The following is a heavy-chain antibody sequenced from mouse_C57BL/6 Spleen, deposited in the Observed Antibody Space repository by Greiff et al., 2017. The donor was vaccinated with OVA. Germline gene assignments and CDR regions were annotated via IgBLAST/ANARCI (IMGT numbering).Heavy chain of an antibody. D-gene: IGHD2-3*01. V-gene: IGHV1-9*01. CDR3: ASGEVREGYYNWFAY. CDR1: GYTFTGYW. CDR2: IFPGSGST. J-gene: IGHJ3*01. Sequence: QVQLQQSGAELMKPGASVKLSCKASGYTFTGYWIEWVKQRPGHGLEWIGEIFPGSGSTNYNEKFKGKATFTADTSSNTAYMQLSSLTTEDSAIYYCASGEVREGYYNWFAYWGQGTLVTVAA.